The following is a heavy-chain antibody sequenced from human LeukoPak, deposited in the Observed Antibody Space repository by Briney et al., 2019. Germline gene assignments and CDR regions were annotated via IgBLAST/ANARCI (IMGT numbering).Heavy chain of an antibody. D-gene: IGHD3-3*01. CDR1: GFTFSSYA. Sequence: GGSLRPSCAASGFTFSSYAMSWVRQAPGKGLEWVSAISGSGGSTYYADSVKGRFTISRDNSKNTLYLQMNSLRAEDTAVYYCAKSRFLEWLFDYWGQGTLVTVSS. V-gene: IGHV3-23*01. CDR3: AKSRFLEWLFDY. J-gene: IGHJ4*02. CDR2: ISGSGGST.